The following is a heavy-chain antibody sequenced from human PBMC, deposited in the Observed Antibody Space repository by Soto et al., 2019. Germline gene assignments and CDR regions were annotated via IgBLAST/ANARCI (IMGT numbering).Heavy chain of an antibody. CDR1: GGSISSGAYY. CDR2: IYYSGGT. V-gene: IGHV4-31*03. Sequence: QVQLLESGPGLVKPSQTLSLTCTVSGGSISSGAYYWTWIRHHPGKGLEWIGNIYYSGGTCYNPSLESRVTISVDTSKNQFSLKLTSVTAADTAVYYCARSHGGYWGQGTLVTVSS. J-gene: IGHJ4*02. CDR3: ARSHGGY. D-gene: IGHD3-16*01.